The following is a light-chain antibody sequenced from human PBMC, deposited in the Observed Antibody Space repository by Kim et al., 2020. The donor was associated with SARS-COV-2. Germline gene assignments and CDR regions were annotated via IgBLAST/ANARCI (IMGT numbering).Light chain of an antibody. J-gene: IGKJ3*01. Sequence: GEPASISCRSSQSLLHSNGYNYLDWYLQKPGQSPQLLIYLGSNRASGVPDRFSGSGSGTDFTLKISRVEAEDVGVYYCMQGKRFTFGPGTKVDIK. V-gene: IGKV2-28*01. CDR1: QSLLHSNGYNY. CDR2: LGS. CDR3: MQGKRFT.